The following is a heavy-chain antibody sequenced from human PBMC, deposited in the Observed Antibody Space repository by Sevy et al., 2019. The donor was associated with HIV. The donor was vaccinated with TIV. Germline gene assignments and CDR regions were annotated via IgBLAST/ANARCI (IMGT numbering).Heavy chain of an antibody. CDR1: GFAFSDYG. Sequence: GGSLRLSCVASGFAFSDYGMHWVRQAPGKGLEWVAVISYHGRDKFYADSVKGRFTISRDNSKNILYLQMNGLRIEDTAVYYCAKDFTGYNGMDVWGQGTMVTVSS. CDR2: ISYHGRDK. J-gene: IGHJ6*02. D-gene: IGHD3-9*01. V-gene: IGHV3-30*18. CDR3: AKDFTGYNGMDV.